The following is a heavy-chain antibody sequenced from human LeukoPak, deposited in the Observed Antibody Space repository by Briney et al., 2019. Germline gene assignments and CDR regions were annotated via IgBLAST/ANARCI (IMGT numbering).Heavy chain of an antibody. D-gene: IGHD1-26*01. V-gene: IGHV3-23*01. CDR3: AKDYRSGSFFDY. J-gene: IGHJ4*02. CDR1: GFTFSSYA. CDR2: ISGSGGST. Sequence: GGSLRLSCAASGFTFSSYAMSWVRQAPGKGLEWVSAISGSGGSTYYADSVKGRVTISRDNSKNTLYLQMNSLRAEDTAVYYCAKDYRSGSFFDYWGQGTLVTVSS.